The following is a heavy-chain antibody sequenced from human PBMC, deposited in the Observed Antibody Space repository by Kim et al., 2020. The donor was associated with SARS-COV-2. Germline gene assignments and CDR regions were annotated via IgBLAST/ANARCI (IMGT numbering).Heavy chain of an antibody. J-gene: IGHJ6*02. D-gene: IGHD6-13*01. Sequence: SVKVSCKASGGTFSSYAISWVRQAPGQGLEWMGRIIPILGIANYAQKFQGRVTITADKSTSTAYMELSSLRSEDTAVYYCARAEGSSSWSIYYYYYGMDVWGQGTTVTVSS. CDR3: ARAEGSSSWSIYYYYYGMDV. CDR1: GGTFSSYA. V-gene: IGHV1-69*04. CDR2: IIPILGIA.